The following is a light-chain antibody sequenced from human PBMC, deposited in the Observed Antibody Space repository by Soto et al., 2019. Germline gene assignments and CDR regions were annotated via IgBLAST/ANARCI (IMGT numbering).Light chain of an antibody. CDR1: QSVNNY. Sequence: DIQMTQSPSSLSASIGDRVTITCRASQSVNNYLSWYQQKPGKAPKVLIYAASSLRSGVPSRFSGSGSGTDLTLTISSLQREDFATYFCQQSYRTPLTFGGGTKVEI. V-gene: IGKV1-39*01. CDR2: AAS. CDR3: QQSYRTPLT. J-gene: IGKJ4*01.